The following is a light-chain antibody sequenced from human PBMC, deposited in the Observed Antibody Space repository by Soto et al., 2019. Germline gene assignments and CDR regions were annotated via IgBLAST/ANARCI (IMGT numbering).Light chain of an antibody. V-gene: IGKV3-20*01. J-gene: IGKJ1*01. Sequence: EILLTQSPGTLSLSPGERATLSCRASQSVSSSYLAWYQQKPGQAPRLLIYGASSRATGIPDRFSGSGSGTDFTLTISRLEPDDFAVYYCQQYKTFGQGTKVDIK. CDR3: QQYKT. CDR2: GAS. CDR1: QSVSSSY.